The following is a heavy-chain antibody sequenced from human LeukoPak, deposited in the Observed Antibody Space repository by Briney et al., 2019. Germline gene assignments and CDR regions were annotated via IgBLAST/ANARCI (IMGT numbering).Heavy chain of an antibody. D-gene: IGHD6-13*01. CDR1: GFTFDDYA. Sequence: GGSLRLSCAASGFTFDDYAMHWVRQAPGKGLEWVSGISWNSGSIGYADSVKGRFTISRDNAKNSLYLQMNSLRAEDMALYYCARGIAAAGAVDYWGQGTLVTVSS. J-gene: IGHJ4*01. CDR3: ARGIAAAGAVDY. CDR2: ISWNSGSI. V-gene: IGHV3-9*03.